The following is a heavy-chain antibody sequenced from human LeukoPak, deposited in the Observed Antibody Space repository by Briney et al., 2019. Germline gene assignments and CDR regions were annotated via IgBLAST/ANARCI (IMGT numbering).Heavy chain of an antibody. CDR2: IWNDGSSK. CDR3: AKVLGGTGYFDY. D-gene: IGHD3-16*01. Sequence: GGSLRLSCAASGFAFRTYGMHWVRQAPGKGLEWVADIWNDGSSKHYGDSVKGRFTISRDNSKNTVYLQMNSLRVEDTAVYYCAKVLGGTGYFDYWGQGTLVTVSS. CDR1: GFAFRTYG. J-gene: IGHJ4*02. V-gene: IGHV3-33*06.